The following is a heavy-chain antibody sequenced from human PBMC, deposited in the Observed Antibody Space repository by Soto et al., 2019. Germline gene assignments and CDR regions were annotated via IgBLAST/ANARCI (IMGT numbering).Heavy chain of an antibody. CDR2: IDPIDSYT. J-gene: IGHJ6*04. D-gene: IGHD6-6*01. CDR1: GYSFTSYW. CDR3: ARGTLVSPNYGMEV. V-gene: IGHV5-10-1*01. Sequence: GESLKISCKGSGYSFTSYWISWVRQIPGKGLEWMGRIDPIDSYTNYSPSFRGHVTISADKSISTAYLQWSSLKASDTAMYYCARGTLVSPNYGMEVWGKETTVSVSS.